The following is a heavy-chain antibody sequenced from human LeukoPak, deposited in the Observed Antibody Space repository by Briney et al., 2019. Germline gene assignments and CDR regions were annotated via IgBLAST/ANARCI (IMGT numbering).Heavy chain of an antibody. CDR1: GFTFSSYG. J-gene: IGHJ4*02. CDR3: AKDRDDYVGRYFDY. Sequence: GGSLKLSCAASGFTFSSYGMHWVRQAPGKGLEWVAFIRYDGSNKYYADSVKGRFTISRDNSKNTLYLQMNSLRAEDTAVYYCAKDRDDYVGRYFDYWGQGTLVTVSS. V-gene: IGHV3-30*02. D-gene: IGHD3-16*01. CDR2: IRYDGSNK.